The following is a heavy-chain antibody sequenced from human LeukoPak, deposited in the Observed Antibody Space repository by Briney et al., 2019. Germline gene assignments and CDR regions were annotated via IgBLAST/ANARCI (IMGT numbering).Heavy chain of an antibody. CDR2: INPNSGGT. V-gene: IGHV1-2*02. D-gene: IGHD6-6*01. CDR3: ASDLPRSSSSYYYYHMDV. CDR1: GYTFTGYY. J-gene: IGHJ6*03. Sequence: ASVKVSCKASGYTFTGYYMHWVRQAPGQGLEWMGWINPNSGGTNYAQKFQGRVTMTRDTSISTAYMELSRLRSDDTAVYYCASDLPRSSSSYYYYHMDVWGKGTTVTVSS.